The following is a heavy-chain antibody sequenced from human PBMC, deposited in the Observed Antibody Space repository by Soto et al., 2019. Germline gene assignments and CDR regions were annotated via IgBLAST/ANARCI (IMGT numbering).Heavy chain of an antibody. Sequence: EVQLLESGGGLVQPGGSLRLSCAASGFTFSSYAMSWVRQAPGKGLEWVSAISGSGGTTYYADSVKGRFTFSRDNSKNTLYLKMNGRRAEDTAVYYWTNPANGCFSAFDIWGKGKMVTVFS. V-gene: IGHV3-23*01. CDR1: GFTFSSYA. J-gene: IGHJ3*02. D-gene: IGHD4-17*01. CDR2: ISGSGGTT. CDR3: TNPANGCFSAFDI.